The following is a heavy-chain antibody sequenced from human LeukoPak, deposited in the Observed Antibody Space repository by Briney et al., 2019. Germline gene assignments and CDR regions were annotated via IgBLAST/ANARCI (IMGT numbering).Heavy chain of an antibody. CDR1: GFTFSGFS. V-gene: IGHV3-7*01. J-gene: IGHJ4*02. CDR2: IKQDGSER. CDR3: ARAGSHWHYVY. D-gene: IGHD3-10*01. Sequence: GGSLRLSCAASGFTFSGFSMSWVRQSPTKGLGWVANIKQDGSERYYVDSVKGRFTISRDSAKNSLSLQMNNLRVEDTAVYYCARAGSHWHYVYWGQGTVVTVSS.